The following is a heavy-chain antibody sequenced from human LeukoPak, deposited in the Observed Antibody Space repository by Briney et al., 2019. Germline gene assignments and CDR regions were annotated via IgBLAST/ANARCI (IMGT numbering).Heavy chain of an antibody. CDR2: IYTSGST. CDR1: GGSISNNNYY. CDR3: ARDRQWLFDY. J-gene: IGHJ4*02. D-gene: IGHD6-19*01. V-gene: IGHV4-61*02. Sequence: SETLSLTCTVSGGSISNNNYYWGWIRQPAGKGLEWIGRIYTSGSTNYNPSLKSRVTISVDTSKNQFSLKLSSVTAADTAVYYCARDRQWLFDYWGQGTLVTVSS.